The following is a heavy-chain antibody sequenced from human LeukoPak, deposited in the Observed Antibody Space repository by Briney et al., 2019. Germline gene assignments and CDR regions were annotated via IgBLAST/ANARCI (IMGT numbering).Heavy chain of an antibody. CDR3: ARNPYSGTPNDH. J-gene: IGHJ5*02. Sequence: SETLSLTCAVYGGSFSGYYWSWIRQPPGKGLEWIGEINHSGSTNYNPSLKSRVTISVDTSKNQFSLKLSSVTAADTAMYYCARNPYSGTPNDHWGQGTLVTVSS. V-gene: IGHV4-34*01. D-gene: IGHD1-26*01. CDR2: INHSGST. CDR1: GGSFSGYY.